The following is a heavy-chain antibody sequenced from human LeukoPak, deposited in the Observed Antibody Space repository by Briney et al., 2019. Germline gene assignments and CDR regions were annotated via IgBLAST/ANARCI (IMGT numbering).Heavy chain of an antibody. CDR3: ARGPPDGDYFDY. V-gene: IGHV4-61*01. CDR2: IYYSGST. CDR1: GGSVSSGSYY. J-gene: IGHJ4*02. D-gene: IGHD4-17*01. Sequence: SETLSLTCTVSGGSVSSGSYYWSWIRQPPGKGLEWIGNIYYSGSTNYNPSLKSRVTISVDTSKNQFSLKLSSVTAADTAVYYCARGPPDGDYFDYWGQGTLVTVSS.